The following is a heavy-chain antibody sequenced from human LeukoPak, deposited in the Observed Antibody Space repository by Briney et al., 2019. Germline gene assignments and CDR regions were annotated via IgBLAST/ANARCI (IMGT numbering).Heavy chain of an antibody. D-gene: IGHD2/OR15-2a*01. V-gene: IGHV3-48*01. CDR3: ARDFPTLGY. Sequence: GGSLRLSCAASGFTFSSYSMNWVRQAPGKGLEWVSYISSSSSTIYYADSVKGRFTISRDNAKSSLYLQMNSLRAEDTAVYYCARDFPTLGYWGQGTLVTVSS. CDR2: ISSSSSTI. J-gene: IGHJ4*02. CDR1: GFTFSSYS.